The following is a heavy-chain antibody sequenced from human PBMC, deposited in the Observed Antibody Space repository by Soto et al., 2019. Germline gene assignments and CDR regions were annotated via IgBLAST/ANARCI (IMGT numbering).Heavy chain of an antibody. CDR2: IIPMFHTT. CDR1: GGTFSSYA. V-gene: IGHV1-69*06. Sequence: QVQLVQSGTEVKKPGSSVKVSCKASGGTFSSYAISWVRQAPGQGLEWMGGIIPMFHTTNYSQRFQGRVTITADKSTSTAYMEMNSLSSEDTDVYYCARDKEMATITEFFYWGQGTLVTVSS. CDR3: ARDKEMATITEFFY. J-gene: IGHJ4*02. D-gene: IGHD5-12*01.